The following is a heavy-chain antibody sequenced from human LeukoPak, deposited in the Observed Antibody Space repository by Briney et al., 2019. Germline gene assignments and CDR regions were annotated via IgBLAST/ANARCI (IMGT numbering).Heavy chain of an antibody. CDR1: GFTFSTHW. CDR3: ARTIRRY. CDR2: IKEDGSEK. J-gene: IGHJ4*02. D-gene: IGHD3-10*01. V-gene: IGHV3-7*01. Sequence: GGSLRLSCAASGFTFSTHWMSWVRQAPGKGLEWGANIKEDGSEKYYVDSVKGRFTISRDNAKNSLYLQMNSLRDEDTAVYYCARTIRRYWGQGTLVTVSS.